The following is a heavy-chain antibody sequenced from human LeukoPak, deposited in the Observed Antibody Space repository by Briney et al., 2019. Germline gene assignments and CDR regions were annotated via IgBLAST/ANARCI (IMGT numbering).Heavy chain of an antibody. J-gene: IGHJ4*02. CDR3: ARGKLLYFDFDY. V-gene: IGHV3-21*01. CDR2: ISSSGGYR. D-gene: IGHD3-9*01. Sequence: SGGSLRLSCAASGFTFSDYYINWVRQAPGKGLEWVSSISSSGGYRYYADSVKGRFTISRDNAKNSLYLQMNSLRAEDTAVYFCARGKLLYFDFDYWGQGSLVSVCS. CDR1: GFTFSDYY.